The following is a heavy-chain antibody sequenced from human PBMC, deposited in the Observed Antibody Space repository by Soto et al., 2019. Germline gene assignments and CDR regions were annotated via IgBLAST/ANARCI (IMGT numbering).Heavy chain of an antibody. Sequence: SLMLSCAAWGFTLRTYSMYWVRQAPGKGLEYVSAISSNGGTTYYGNSVKGRFTISRDNSKNTLYLQMGSLRAEDMAVYYCAREVTRWLDPWGQGTVVTVSS. J-gene: IGHJ5*02. CDR3: AREVTRWLDP. CDR2: ISSNGGTT. D-gene: IGHD5-18*01. V-gene: IGHV3-64*01. CDR1: GFTLRTYS.